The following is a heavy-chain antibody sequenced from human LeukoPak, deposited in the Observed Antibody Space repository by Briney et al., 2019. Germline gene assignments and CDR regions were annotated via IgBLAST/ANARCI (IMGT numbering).Heavy chain of an antibody. Sequence: GGSLRLSCAAPGFTFSRYWMHWVRQAPGKGLLWVSRINSDGSSTYYADSVKGRFTTSRDNAKNALYLQMNSLTAEDTAVYYCVLDLFSSFAFDIWGQGTMVTVSS. J-gene: IGHJ3*02. CDR1: GFTFSRYW. D-gene: IGHD3/OR15-3a*01. V-gene: IGHV3-74*01. CDR3: VLDLFSSFAFDI. CDR2: INSDGSST.